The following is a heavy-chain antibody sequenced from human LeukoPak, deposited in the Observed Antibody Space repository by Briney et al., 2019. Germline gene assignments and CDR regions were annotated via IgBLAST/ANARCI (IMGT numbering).Heavy chain of an antibody. CDR1: GFTFSSYA. CDR2: IKQDGSEK. V-gene: IGHV3-7*03. D-gene: IGHD3-3*01. CDR3: ARVWRGGCRLFGSGYFDY. Sequence: GRSLRLSCAASGFTFSSYAMHWVRQAPGKGLEWVANIKQDGSEKYYVDSVKGRFTISRDNAKNSLYLQMNSLRAEDTAVYYCARVWRGGCRLFGSGYFDYWGQGTLVTVSS. J-gene: IGHJ4*02.